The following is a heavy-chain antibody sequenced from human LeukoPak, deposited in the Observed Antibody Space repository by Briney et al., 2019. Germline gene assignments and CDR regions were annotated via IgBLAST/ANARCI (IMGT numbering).Heavy chain of an antibody. CDR1: GFTFTSYY. D-gene: IGHD3-10*01. CDR3: ARVPKVGELSIYY. J-gene: IGHJ4*02. CDR2: INPSGGST. Sequence: ASVKVSCKASGFTFTSYYMHWVRQAPGQGLEWMGIINPSGGSTSYAQKFQGRVTMTRDTSTSTVYMELSSLRSEDTTVYYCARVPKVGELSIYYWGQGTLVTFSS. V-gene: IGHV1-46*01.